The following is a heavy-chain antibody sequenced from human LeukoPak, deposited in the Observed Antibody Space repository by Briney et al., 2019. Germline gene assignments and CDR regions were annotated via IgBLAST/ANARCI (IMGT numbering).Heavy chain of an antibody. V-gene: IGHV3-48*01. CDR2: ISSSSSTI. J-gene: IGHJ4*02. D-gene: IGHD3-22*01. CDR3: ASPDYYDSSGYYNY. Sequence: GGSLRLSCAASGFTFSSYSMNWVRQAPGKGLEWVSYISSSSSTIYYADSVKGRFTISRDNAKNSLYMQMNSLRAEDTAVYYCASPDYYDSSGYYNYWGQGTLVTVSS. CDR1: GFTFSSYS.